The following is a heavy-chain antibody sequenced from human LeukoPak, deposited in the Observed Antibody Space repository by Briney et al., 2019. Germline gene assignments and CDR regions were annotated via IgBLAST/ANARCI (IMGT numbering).Heavy chain of an antibody. CDR1: GGSISSSSYY. CDR2: IYYSGST. J-gene: IGHJ6*03. D-gene: IGHD2/OR15-2a*01. V-gene: IGHV4-39*01. CDR3: ARSRVILYYYYYMDV. Sequence: SETLSLTCTVSGGSISSSSYYWGWIRQPPGKGLEWIGSIYYSGSTYYNPSLKSRVTISVDTSKNQFSPKLSSVTAADTAVYYCARSRVILYYYYYMDVWGKGTTVTVSS.